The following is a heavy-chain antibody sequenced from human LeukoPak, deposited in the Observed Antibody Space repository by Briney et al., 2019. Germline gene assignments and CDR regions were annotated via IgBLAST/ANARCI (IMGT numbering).Heavy chain of an antibody. J-gene: IGHJ4*02. CDR2: ISSSGSTI. Sequence: GGSLRLSCAASGFTFSSYELNWVRQGPGKGLEWGSYISSSGSTIYYAGSVGGRFTISRDNAKNSLYPQMDSLRAEDTGVYYCARESKGTEGSTGAFDYWGQGTLVTVSS. CDR3: ARESKGTEGSTGAFDY. V-gene: IGHV3-48*03. D-gene: IGHD3-10*01. CDR1: GFTFSSYE.